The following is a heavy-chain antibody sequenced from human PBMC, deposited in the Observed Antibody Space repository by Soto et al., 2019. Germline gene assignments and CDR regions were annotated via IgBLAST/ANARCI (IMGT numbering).Heavy chain of an antibody. CDR3: ARERTRQWLVPEYYYYYYGMDV. CDR1: GFTFSSYA. Sequence: GGSLRLSCAASGFTFSSYAMHWVRQAPGKGLEWVAVISYDGSNKYYADSVKGRFTISRDNSKNTLYLQMNSLRAEDTAVYYCARERTRQWLVPEYYYYYYGMDVWGQGTTVTV. D-gene: IGHD6-19*01. J-gene: IGHJ6*02. V-gene: IGHV3-30-3*01. CDR2: ISYDGSNK.